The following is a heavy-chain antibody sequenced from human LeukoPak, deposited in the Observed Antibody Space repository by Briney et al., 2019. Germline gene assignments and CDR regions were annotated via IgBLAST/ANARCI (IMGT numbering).Heavy chain of an antibody. D-gene: IGHD2-21*02. CDR2: ISSSSSHI. J-gene: IGHJ1*01. CDR3: ARGYCGGDCYGD. CDR1: GFTFSSYA. V-gene: IGHV3-21*01. Sequence: PGGSLRLSCAASGFTFSSYAMNWVRQAPGKGLERVSSISSSSSHIYYADSVKGRFTISRDNTRNSLYLQMNSLRAEDMAVYYCARGYCGGDCYGDWGQGTLVTVPS.